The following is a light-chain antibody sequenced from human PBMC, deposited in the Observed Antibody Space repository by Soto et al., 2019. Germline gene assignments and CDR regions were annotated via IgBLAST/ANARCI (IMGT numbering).Light chain of an antibody. Sequence: QPVLTQSSSASASLGSSVKLTCTLSSGHSNDIIACHQHQPGRAPRHLMKLEGSGSYTKGSGVPDRFSGSSSGAARYLTISNLQSEDEDDYYCETCDSYTRVLGGGTKLTVL. CDR3: ETCDSYTRV. CDR1: SGHSNDI. V-gene: IGLV4-60*03. J-gene: IGLJ2*01. CDR2: LEGSGSY.